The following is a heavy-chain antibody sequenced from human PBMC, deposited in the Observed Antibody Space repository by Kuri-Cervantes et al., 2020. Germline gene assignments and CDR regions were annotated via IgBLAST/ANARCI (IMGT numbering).Heavy chain of an antibody. D-gene: IGHD6-13*01. J-gene: IGHJ4*02. Sequence: GESLKISCAASGFTFSSYAMHWVRQAPGKGLEWVSYISSSSSTIYYADSVKGRFTISRDNAKNSLYLQMNSLRDEDTAVYYCARKLAYYFDYWGQGTLVTVSS. CDR2: ISSSSSTI. V-gene: IGHV3-48*02. CDR3: ARKLAYYFDY. CDR1: GFTFSSYA.